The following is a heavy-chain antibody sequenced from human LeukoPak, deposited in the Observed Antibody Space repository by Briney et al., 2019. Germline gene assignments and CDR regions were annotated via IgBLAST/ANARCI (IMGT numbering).Heavy chain of an antibody. V-gene: IGHV3-30-3*01. Sequence: GRSLRLSCAASGFTFSSYAMHWVRQAPGKGLEWVAVISYDGSNKYHADSVKGRFTISRDNSKNTLYLQMNSLRAEDTAVYYCARVYYDFWSGYSPYDYWGQGTLVTVSS. CDR2: ISYDGSNK. D-gene: IGHD3-3*01. CDR3: ARVYYDFWSGYSPYDY. CDR1: GFTFSSYA. J-gene: IGHJ4*02.